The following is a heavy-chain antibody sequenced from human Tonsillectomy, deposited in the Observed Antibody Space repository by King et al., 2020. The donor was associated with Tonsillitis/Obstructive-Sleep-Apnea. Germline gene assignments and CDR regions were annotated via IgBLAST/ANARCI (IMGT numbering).Heavy chain of an antibody. CDR1: GGSFSGYY. D-gene: IGHD1-26*01. CDR2: INHSGST. Sequence: VQLQQWGAGLLKPSETLSLTCAVYGGSFSGYYWSGIRQPPGKGLEWIGEINHSGSTNYNPALKSRVTISVDTSKNKFSLKRSSVTAADTAVYYCARERYIWSYGFYYWGQGTLVTVSS. V-gene: IGHV4-34*01. J-gene: IGHJ4*02. CDR3: ARERYIWSYGFYY.